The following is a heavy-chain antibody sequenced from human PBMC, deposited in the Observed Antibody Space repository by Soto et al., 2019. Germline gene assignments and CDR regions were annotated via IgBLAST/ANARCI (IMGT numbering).Heavy chain of an antibody. D-gene: IGHD4-17*01. Sequence: QVHLVQSGAEVKKPGSSVRVSCKASGGTFSTFAISWVRQAPGQGLQWMGGIIPIFDTPNYAQNVQGRVTITADESTSTAYLELSGLRSEHTAVYYCASGDYGDYRAYFYYGLDVWGQGTTVTVPS. V-gene: IGHV1-69*01. CDR3: ASGDYGDYRAYFYYGLDV. J-gene: IGHJ6*02. CDR2: IIPIFDTP. CDR1: GGTFSTFA.